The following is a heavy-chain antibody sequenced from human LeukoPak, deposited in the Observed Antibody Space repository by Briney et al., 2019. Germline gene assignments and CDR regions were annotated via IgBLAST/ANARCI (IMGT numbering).Heavy chain of an antibody. V-gene: IGHV3-23*01. D-gene: IGHD2-2*01. CDR3: AKALSTSFDFDY. CDR2: ISGSGGST. Sequence: LRLSXAAXXFXFSXYAMSWVRQAPGKGLEWVSAISGSGGSTYYADSVKGRFTISRDNSKNTLYLQMNSLRAEDTAVYYCAKALSTSFDFDYWGQGTLVTVSS. CDR1: XFXFSXYA. J-gene: IGHJ4*02.